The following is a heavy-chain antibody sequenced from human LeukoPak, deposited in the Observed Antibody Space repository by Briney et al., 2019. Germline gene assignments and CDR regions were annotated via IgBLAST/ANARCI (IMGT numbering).Heavy chain of an antibody. CDR3: AREQWGYCSSTSCNYYYYMDV. Sequence: PSETLSLTCTVSGGPISSYYWSWIRQPAGKGLEWIGRIYTSGSTNYNPSLKSRVTMSVDTSKNQFSLKLSSVTAADTAVYYCAREQWGYCSSTSCNYYYYMDVWGKGTTVTVSS. J-gene: IGHJ6*03. CDR2: IYTSGST. V-gene: IGHV4-4*07. D-gene: IGHD2-2*01. CDR1: GGPISSYY.